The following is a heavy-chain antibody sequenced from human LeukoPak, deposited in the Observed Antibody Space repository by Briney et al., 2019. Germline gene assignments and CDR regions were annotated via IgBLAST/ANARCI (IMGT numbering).Heavy chain of an antibody. CDR3: VRQAGVS. CDR2: IKGDGSEK. J-gene: IGHJ5*02. CDR1: GFSITNYW. Sequence: PGESLRLSCAASGFSITNYWMTWVRQAPGKGLECVANIKGDGSEKNYVDSVKGRFTISRDNAKNSPYLQMNSLRAEDTAVYYCVRQAGVSWGQGTLVTVSS. V-gene: IGHV3-7*01. D-gene: IGHD6-19*01.